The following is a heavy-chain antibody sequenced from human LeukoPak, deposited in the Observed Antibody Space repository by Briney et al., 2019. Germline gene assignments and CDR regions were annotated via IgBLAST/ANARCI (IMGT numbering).Heavy chain of an antibody. CDR2: ISAYNGNT. D-gene: IGHD3-10*01. J-gene: IGHJ4*02. CDR1: GYTFSTYG. Sequence: GASVKVSCKASGYTFSTYGINWVRQAPGQGLEWMGWISAYNGNTNYAQKLQGRVTMTTDTSTSTAYMELRSLRSDDTAVYYCARDRGYYGSGSSDYWGQGTLVTVSS. V-gene: IGHV1-18*01. CDR3: ARDRGYYGSGSSDY.